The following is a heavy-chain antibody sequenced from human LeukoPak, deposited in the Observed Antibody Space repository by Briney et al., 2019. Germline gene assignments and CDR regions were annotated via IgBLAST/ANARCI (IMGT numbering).Heavy chain of an antibody. CDR2: IYYSGST. Sequence: PSETLSLTCTVSGGSISTYYWSWIRQPPGKGLEWIGYIYYSGSTNYNPSLKSRVTISVDTSKNQFSLKLSSVTAADTAVYYCARVYYSSSYDYWYFNLWGRGTLVTVSS. D-gene: IGHD6-13*01. CDR1: GGSISTYY. V-gene: IGHV4-59*01. CDR3: ARVYYSSSYDYWYFNL. J-gene: IGHJ2*01.